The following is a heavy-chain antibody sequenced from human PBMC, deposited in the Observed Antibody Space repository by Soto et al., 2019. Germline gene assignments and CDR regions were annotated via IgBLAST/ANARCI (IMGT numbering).Heavy chain of an antibody. CDR3: ARGLSYSGSYWGYYYYGMDV. CDR2: MNPNSGNT. J-gene: IGHJ6*02. CDR1: GYTFTSYG. Sequence: QVQLVQSGAEVKKPGASVKVSCKASGYTFTSYGINWVRQATGQGLEWMGWMNPNSGNTGYAQKFQGRVTMTRNTSISTAYMELSSLRSEDTAVYYCARGLSYSGSYWGYYYYGMDVWGQGTTVTVSS. V-gene: IGHV1-8*02. D-gene: IGHD1-26*01.